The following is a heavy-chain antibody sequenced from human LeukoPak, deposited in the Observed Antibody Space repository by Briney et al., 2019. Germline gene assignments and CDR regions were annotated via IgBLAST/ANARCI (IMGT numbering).Heavy chain of an antibody. D-gene: IGHD2-2*02. CDR2: IYSGGST. Sequence: PGGSLRLSCAAPGFNVSSNYMSWGRPASGEGLEWVSVIYSGGSTYYADSVKGRFTLSTDNSKNTLYLQMNSLRAEDTAVYYCARLRRYCSSASCYTNAFDIWAKGQWSPSLQ. CDR3: ARLRRYCSSASCYTNAFDI. J-gene: IGHJ3*02. CDR1: GFNVSSNY. V-gene: IGHV3-53*01.